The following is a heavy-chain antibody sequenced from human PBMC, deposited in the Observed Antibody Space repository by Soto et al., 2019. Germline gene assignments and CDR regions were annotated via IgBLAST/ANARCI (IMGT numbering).Heavy chain of an antibody. Sequence: SETLSVTCTVSGGSISRSSYYWGWIRQPPGKGLEWIGSIYYSGSTYYNPSLKSRVTISVDTSKNQFSLKLSSVTAADTAVYYCAREPGYWGQGTLVTVSS. V-gene: IGHV4-39*07. CDR1: GGSISRSSYY. J-gene: IGHJ4*02. D-gene: IGHD7-27*01. CDR2: IYYSGST. CDR3: AREPGY.